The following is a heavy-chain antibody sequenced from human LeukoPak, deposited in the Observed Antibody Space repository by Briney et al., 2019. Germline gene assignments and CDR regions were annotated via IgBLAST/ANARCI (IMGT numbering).Heavy chain of an antibody. V-gene: IGHV3-21*01. CDR2: ISSSSSYI. CDR3: ARDSLGYCSSTSCYGRGVPPADY. CDR1: GFTFSSYS. J-gene: IGHJ4*02. Sequence: RPGGSLRLSCAASGFTFSSYSMNWVRQAPGEGLEWVSSISSSSSYIYYADSVKGRFTISRDNAKNSLYLQMNSLRAEDTAVYYCARDSLGYCSSTSCYGRGVPPADYWGQGTLVTVSS. D-gene: IGHD2-2*01.